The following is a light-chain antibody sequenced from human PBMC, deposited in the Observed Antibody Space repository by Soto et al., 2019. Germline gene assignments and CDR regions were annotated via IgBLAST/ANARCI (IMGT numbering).Light chain of an antibody. Sequence: DIQMTQSPSTLSASVGDRVTITCRASQTITRWLAWYQQKPGKAPNLLINKASSLQSEVPSRFSGSGSGTEFTLTITSLQPDDFGVYYCQQYKSSSTFGQGTKVDIK. CDR2: KAS. V-gene: IGKV1-5*03. CDR1: QTITRW. J-gene: IGKJ1*01. CDR3: QQYKSSST.